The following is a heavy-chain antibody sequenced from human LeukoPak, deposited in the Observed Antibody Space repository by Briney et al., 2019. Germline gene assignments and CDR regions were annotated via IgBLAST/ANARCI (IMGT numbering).Heavy chain of an antibody. CDR3: ARHDSSGDRDDAFDI. CDR2: FDPEDGET. J-gene: IGHJ3*02. D-gene: IGHD3-22*01. Sequence: HEASVKVSCKVSGYTLTELSMHWVRQAPRKGLEWMGCFDPEDGETIYAQKFQGRVTMTRDTSTSTVYMELSRPRSEDTAVYYCARHDSSGDRDDAFDIWGQGTMVTVSS. V-gene: IGHV1-24*01. CDR1: GYTLTELS.